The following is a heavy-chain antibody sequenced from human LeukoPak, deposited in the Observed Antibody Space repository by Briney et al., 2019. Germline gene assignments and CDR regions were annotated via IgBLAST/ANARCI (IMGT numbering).Heavy chain of an antibody. J-gene: IGHJ6*02. CDR2: IYSGGST. V-gene: IGHV3-53*01. Sequence: GGSLRLSCAASGFTVSSNYMSWVRQAPGKGLEWVSVIYSGGSTYYADSVKGRFTISRDNSKNTLYLQMNTLRAEDTAVYYCAKILFGDYADMDVWGQGTTVTVSS. CDR1: GFTVSSNY. CDR3: AKILFGDYADMDV. D-gene: IGHD3-10*01.